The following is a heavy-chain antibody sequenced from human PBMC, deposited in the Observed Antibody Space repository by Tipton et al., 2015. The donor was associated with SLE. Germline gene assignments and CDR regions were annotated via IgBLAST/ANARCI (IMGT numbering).Heavy chain of an antibody. CDR3: AIAVAGTLFFDY. V-gene: IGHV1-18*01. J-gene: IGHJ4*02. D-gene: IGHD6-19*01. Sequence: QLVQSGAEVKKPGASVKVSCKTSGFTFTSSGISWVRQAPGQGLEWMGWISAYNGNTDYAQKLQGRVTMTTDTSTSTAYMELRSLRSEDTAVYYCAIAVAGTLFFDYWGQGALVTVSS. CDR2: ISAYNGNT. CDR1: GFTFTSSG.